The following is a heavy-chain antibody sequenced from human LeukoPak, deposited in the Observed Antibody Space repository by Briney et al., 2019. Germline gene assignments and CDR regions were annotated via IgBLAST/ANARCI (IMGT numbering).Heavy chain of an antibody. D-gene: IGHD3-22*01. CDR3: ARHYDSSGYAKGYFDY. V-gene: IGHV4-59*08. Sequence: PSETLSLICTVSGGSISSYYWSWIRQPPGKGLEWIGYIYYSGSTNYNPSLKSRVTISVDTSKNQFSLKLSSVTAADTAVYYCARHYDSSGYAKGYFDYWGQGTLVTVSS. CDR1: GGSISSYY. CDR2: IYYSGST. J-gene: IGHJ4*02.